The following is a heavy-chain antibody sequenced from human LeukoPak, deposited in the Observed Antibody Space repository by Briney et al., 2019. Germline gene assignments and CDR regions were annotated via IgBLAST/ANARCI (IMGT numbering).Heavy chain of an antibody. CDR2: ISAYNGNT. CDR1: GYTFTSYG. V-gene: IGHV1-18*01. CDR3: ARGALYGSSGYPNVGYYYYGMDV. J-gene: IGHJ6*02. Sequence: GASVKVSCKASGYTFTSYGISWVRQAPGQGLEWMGWISAYNGNTNYAQKFQGRVTITADESTSTAYMELSSLRSEDTAVYYCARGALYGSSGYPNVGYYYYGMDVWGQGTTVTVSS. D-gene: IGHD3-22*01.